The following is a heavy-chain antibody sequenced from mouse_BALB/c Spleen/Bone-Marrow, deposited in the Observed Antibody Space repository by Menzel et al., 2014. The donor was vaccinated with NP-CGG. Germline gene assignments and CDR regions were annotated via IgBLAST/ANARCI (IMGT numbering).Heavy chain of an antibody. CDR3: ARWEYYAKDY. Sequence: EVKLMESGAELVKPGASVKLSCTASGFNIKDTYMHWVKQRPEQGLEWIGRIDPANGNTKYDPKFQGKATITADTSSNTAYLQLSSLTSEDTAVYYCARWEYYAKDYWGQGPSLTVSS. CDR2: IDPANGNT. V-gene: IGHV14-3*02. CDR1: GFNIKDTY. D-gene: IGHD4-1*01. J-gene: IGHJ4*01.